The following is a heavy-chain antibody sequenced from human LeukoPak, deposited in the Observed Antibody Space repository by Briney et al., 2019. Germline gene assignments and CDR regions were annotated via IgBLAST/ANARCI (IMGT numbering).Heavy chain of an antibody. CDR1: GFTFSSYS. D-gene: IGHD2-2*01. J-gene: IGHJ6*03. V-gene: IGHV3-21*01. CDR2: ISSSSSYI. CDR3: ARDRVVVVPAAPGYMDV. Sequence: GGSLRLSCAASGFTFSSYSMNWVRQAPGKGLEWVSSISSSSSYIYYADSVKGRFTISRDNAKNSLYLQMNSLRAEDTAVYYCARDRVVVVPAAPGYMDVWGKGTTVTVSS.